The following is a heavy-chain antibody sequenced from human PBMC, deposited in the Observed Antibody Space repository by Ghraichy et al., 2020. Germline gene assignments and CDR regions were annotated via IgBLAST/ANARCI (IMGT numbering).Heavy chain of an antibody. Sequence: SETLSLTCTISGGSITSSHWHWIRQSPGKGLEWIGSVYYSGTANYNPSLKGRVSISVDTSKNQFSLKLTSVTAGDTAVYYCANDAGGGYNWFDPWGQGTLVTVSS. CDR3: ANDAGGGYNWFDP. J-gene: IGHJ5*02. V-gene: IGHV4-59*01. D-gene: IGHD4-23*01. CDR2: VYYSGTA. CDR1: GGSITSSH.